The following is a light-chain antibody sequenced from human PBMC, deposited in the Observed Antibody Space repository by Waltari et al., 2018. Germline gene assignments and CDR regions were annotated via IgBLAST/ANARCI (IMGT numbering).Light chain of an antibody. CDR1: TLRSYY. Sequence: SSELTQDPAVSVALGQTVRVTCQGYTLRSYYASWYQQKPGQAPILVIYGKNNRPSGIPDRFSGSSSGNTASLTITGAQAEDEADYYCNSRDISGNHVVFGGGTTLTVL. CDR3: NSRDISGNHVV. CDR2: GKN. J-gene: IGLJ2*01. V-gene: IGLV3-19*01.